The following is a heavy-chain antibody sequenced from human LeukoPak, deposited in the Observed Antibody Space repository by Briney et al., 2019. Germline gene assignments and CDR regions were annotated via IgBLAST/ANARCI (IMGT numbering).Heavy chain of an antibody. CDR2: IMKDGSAS. CDR3: VRARYGGSFDAFDI. D-gene: IGHD4-23*01. CDR1: GFTFSDYY. V-gene: IGHV3-7*01. Sequence: GGSLRLSCAASGFTFSDYYMSWIRQAPGKGLEWVANIMKDGSASNYVDSVKGRFTISRDNAKNSLYLQMNSLRAEDTAVYYCVRARYGGSFDAFDIWGQGTMVTVSS. J-gene: IGHJ3*02.